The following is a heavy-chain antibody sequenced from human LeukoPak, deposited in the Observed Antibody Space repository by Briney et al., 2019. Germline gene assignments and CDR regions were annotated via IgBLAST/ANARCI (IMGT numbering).Heavy chain of an antibody. V-gene: IGHV3-30*02. CDR3: AKDGRRAVPAANPSTDY. Sequence: PGGSLRLSCAASGFTFSSYGMHWVRQAPGKGLEWVAFIRYDGSNKYYADSVKGRFTISRDNSKNTLYLQMNSLRAEDTAVYYCAKDGRRAVPAANPSTDYWGQGTLVTVSS. CDR2: IRYDGSNK. J-gene: IGHJ4*02. D-gene: IGHD2-2*01. CDR1: GFTFSSYG.